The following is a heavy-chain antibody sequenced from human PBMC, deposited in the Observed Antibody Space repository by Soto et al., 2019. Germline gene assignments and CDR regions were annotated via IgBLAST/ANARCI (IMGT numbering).Heavy chain of an antibody. Sequence: GASVKVSCKAPRDTFTSYYINWVRPAPGQGLEWMGVINPHGGSTAYAQKFKGRVTLTRDTSASTVHMEVSSLTSEDTAMYYCARSSGGNFGIIIEGTNWFAPWGQGTLVTVSS. J-gene: IGHJ5*02. V-gene: IGHV1-46*01. CDR3: ARSSGGNFGIIIEGTNWFAP. CDR2: INPHGGST. D-gene: IGHD1-26*01. CDR1: RDTFTSYY.